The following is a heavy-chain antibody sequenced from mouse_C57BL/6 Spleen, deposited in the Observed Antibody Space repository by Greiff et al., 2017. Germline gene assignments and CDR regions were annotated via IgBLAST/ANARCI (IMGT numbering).Heavy chain of an antibody. Sequence: QVQLQQPGAELVRPGSSVKLSCKASGSTFTSYWMDWVKQRPGHGLEWIGNIYPSDSETHYNQKFKDKATLTVDKSSSTAYMQLSSLTSEDSAVYYCARDYSKDLYFDVWGTGTTVTVSS. D-gene: IGHD2-5*01. CDR1: GSTFTSYW. J-gene: IGHJ1*03. CDR2: IYPSDSET. CDR3: ARDYSKDLYFDV. V-gene: IGHV1-61*01.